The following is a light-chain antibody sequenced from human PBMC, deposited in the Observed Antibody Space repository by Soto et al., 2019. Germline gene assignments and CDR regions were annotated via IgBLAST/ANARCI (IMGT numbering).Light chain of an antibody. V-gene: IGKV3-20*01. J-gene: IGKJ1*01. CDR2: AAT. CDR1: QSVSNDY. Sequence: EIVLTQSPGTLSLSPGERATLSCRASQSVSNDYLAWYQQKPSQAPVLLIYAATSRAAGIPDRFSGSGSGTDFTLTISRLEPEDFAFYYCQQYGSSPRTFGQGTKVDIK. CDR3: QQYGSSPRT.